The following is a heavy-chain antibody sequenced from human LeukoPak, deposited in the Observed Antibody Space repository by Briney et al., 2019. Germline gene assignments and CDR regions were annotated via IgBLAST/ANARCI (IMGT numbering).Heavy chain of an antibody. CDR2: IYYSGST. J-gene: IGHJ3*02. V-gene: IGHV4-59*01. D-gene: IGHD4-17*01. CDR3: ARSSTVTTMVLAFDI. CDR1: GGSISSYY. Sequence: SETLSLTCTVSGGSISSYYWSWIRQPPGQGLEWIGYIYYSGSTNYNPSLKSRVTISVDTSKNQFSLKLSSVTAADTAVYYCARSSTVTTMVLAFDIWGQGTMVTVSS.